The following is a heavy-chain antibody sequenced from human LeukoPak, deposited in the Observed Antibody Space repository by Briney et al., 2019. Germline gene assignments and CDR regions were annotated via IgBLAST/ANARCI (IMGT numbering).Heavy chain of an antibody. D-gene: IGHD3-22*01. J-gene: IGHJ4*02. CDR1: GFTFDDYG. CDR2: INWNGGST. CDR3: ARDAYYYDSSGYYMGGIYY. V-gene: IGHV3-20*04. Sequence: TGGSLRLSCAASGFTFDDYGMSWVRQAPGKGLEWVSGINWNGGSTGYADSVKGRFTISRDNAKNSLYLQMNSLRAEDTALYYCARDAYYYDSSGYYMGGIYYWGQGTLVTVSS.